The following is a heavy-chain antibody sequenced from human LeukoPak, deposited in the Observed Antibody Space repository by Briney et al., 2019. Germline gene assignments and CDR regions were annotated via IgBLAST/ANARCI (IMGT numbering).Heavy chain of an antibody. V-gene: IGHV1-8*01. CDR2: MNPNSGNT. J-gene: IGHJ4*02. D-gene: IGHD5-18*01. CDR3: ARGLGRTAMVTRGGVRFDY. Sequence: RRASVKVSCKASGYTFTSYDINWVRQATGQGLEWMGWMNPNSGNTGYAQKFQGRVAMTRNTSITTAYMELSSLRSGDTAVYYCARGLGRTAMVTRGGVRFDYWGQGTLVTVSS. CDR1: GYTFTSYD.